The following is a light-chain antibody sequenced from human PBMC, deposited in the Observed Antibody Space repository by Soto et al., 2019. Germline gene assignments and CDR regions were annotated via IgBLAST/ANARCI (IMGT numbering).Light chain of an antibody. V-gene: IGLV2-14*03. Sequence: QSVLTQPASVPGSPGQSITISCTGSSSDVGHYDYVSWFQQHPGRAPTLLIYDVTYRPSGVSNRFSGAKSGSTASLTISGLRTEDEANYYCSSYTGTSTQVFGTGTKVTVL. CDR2: DVT. CDR1: SSDVGHYDY. J-gene: IGLJ1*01. CDR3: SSYTGTSTQV.